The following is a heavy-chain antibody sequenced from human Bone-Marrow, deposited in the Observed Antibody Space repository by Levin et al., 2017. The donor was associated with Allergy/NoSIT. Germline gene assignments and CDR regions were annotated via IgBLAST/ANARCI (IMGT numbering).Heavy chain of an antibody. CDR1: GFTFRHSA. V-gene: IGHV3-30*04. J-gene: IGHJ4*02. D-gene: IGHD3-16*01. Sequence: GGSLRLSCAASGFTFRHSAMHWVRQAPGKGLEWVAAISFDGRNKYYADYVKGRFTISRDNSKNTLFLQIDSLRLEDTAVSYCARDKVADYYEDTDDYLDRAYDYWGQGTLLTVSS. CDR2: ISFDGRNK. CDR3: ARDKVADYYEDTDDYLDRAYDY.